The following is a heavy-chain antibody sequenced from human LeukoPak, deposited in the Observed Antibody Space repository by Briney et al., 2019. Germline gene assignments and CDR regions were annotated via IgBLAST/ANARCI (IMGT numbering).Heavy chain of an antibody. D-gene: IGHD3-3*01. CDR2: ISAYNGNT. Sequence: GASVKVSCKASGYTFTSYGISWVRQAPGQGLEWMGWISAYNGNTNYAQKLQGRVTMTTDTSTSTAYMELRSLGSDDTAVYYCARSHYDFWSGRNWFDPWGQGTLVTVSS. J-gene: IGHJ5*02. CDR3: ARSHYDFWSGRNWFDP. V-gene: IGHV1-18*01. CDR1: GYTFTSYG.